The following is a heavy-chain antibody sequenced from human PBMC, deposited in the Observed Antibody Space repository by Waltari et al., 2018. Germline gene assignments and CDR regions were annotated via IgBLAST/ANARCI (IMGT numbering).Heavy chain of an antibody. CDR1: GGSVSGYY. Sequence: VQLQQWGAGLLKPSETLSLTCAVYGGSVSGYYWSWIRQPPGKGLEWIGEINHSGSTNYNPSLKSRVTISVDTSKNQFSLKLSSVTAADTAVYYCASRKGWGQGTLVTVSS. V-gene: IGHV4-34*01. CDR2: INHSGST. J-gene: IGHJ4*02. CDR3: ASRKG.